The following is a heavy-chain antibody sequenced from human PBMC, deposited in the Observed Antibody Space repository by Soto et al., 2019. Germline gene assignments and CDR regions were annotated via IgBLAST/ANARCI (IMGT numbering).Heavy chain of an antibody. V-gene: IGHV4-34*01. CDR3: ARKLANWFDP. D-gene: IGHD6-13*01. CDR1: GGSFSGYY. Sequence: ASETLSLTCAVYGGSFSGYYWSWIRQPPGKGLEWIGEINHSGSTNYNPSLKSRVTISVDTSKNQFSLKLSSVTAADTAVYYCARKLANWFDPWGQGTLVTVSS. J-gene: IGHJ5*02. CDR2: INHSGST.